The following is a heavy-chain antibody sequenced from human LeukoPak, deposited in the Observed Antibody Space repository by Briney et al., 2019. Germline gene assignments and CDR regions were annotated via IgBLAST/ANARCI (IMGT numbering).Heavy chain of an antibody. CDR3: ARGSIAVAGGAFDI. Sequence: PSETLSLTCAVYGGSFSGYYWSWIRQPPGKGLEWIGEINHSGSTNYNPSLKSRVTISVDTSKNQFSLKLSSVTAADTAVYYCARGSIAVAGGAFDIWAQGTMFTVSS. CDR2: INHSGST. V-gene: IGHV4-34*01. J-gene: IGHJ3*02. CDR1: GGSFSGYY. D-gene: IGHD6-19*01.